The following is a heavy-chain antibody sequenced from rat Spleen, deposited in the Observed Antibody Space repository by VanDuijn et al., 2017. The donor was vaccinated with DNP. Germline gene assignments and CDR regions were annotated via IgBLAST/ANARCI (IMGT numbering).Heavy chain of an antibody. CDR2: IRYDGGSI. Sequence: EVQLVESGGGLVQPGRSLKLSCAASGFTFSDYYMAWVRQAPTKGLEWVAYIRYDGGSIHYGDSVKGRFTIFRDNAKSILYLQMNSLRSDDMATYYCARHVLPLRVWDYWGQGVMVTVSS. D-gene: IGHD4-1*01. CDR3: ARHVLPLRVWDY. V-gene: IGHV5-22*01. J-gene: IGHJ2*01. CDR1: GFTFSDYY.